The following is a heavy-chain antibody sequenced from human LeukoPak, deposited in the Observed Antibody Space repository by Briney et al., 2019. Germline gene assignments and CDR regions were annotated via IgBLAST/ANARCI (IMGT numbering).Heavy chain of an antibody. CDR1: GYTFTGYY. Sequence: ASVKVSCEASGYTFTGYYMHWVRQAPGQGLEWMGRINPNSGGTNYAQKFQGRVTMTRDTSISTAYMELSRLRSDDTAVYYCAREVYDSFYYFDYWGQGTLVTVSS. CDR2: INPNSGGT. J-gene: IGHJ4*02. V-gene: IGHV1-2*06. D-gene: IGHD3-22*01. CDR3: AREVYDSFYYFDY.